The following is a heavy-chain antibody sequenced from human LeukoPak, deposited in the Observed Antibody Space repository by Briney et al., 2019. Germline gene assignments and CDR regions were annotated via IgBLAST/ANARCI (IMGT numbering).Heavy chain of an antibody. J-gene: IGHJ4*02. V-gene: IGHV3-21*01. D-gene: IGHD6-19*01. CDR1: AFTFSSYN. Sequence: GGSLRLSCAASAFTFSSYNMNWVRQAPGKGLEWVPSISGSSSYIYYSDSVKGRFTISRDNAKNSLYLQMNSLRAEDTAVYYCAREGAGLYYFDYWGQGTLVTVSS. CDR3: AREGAGLYYFDY. CDR2: ISGSSSYI.